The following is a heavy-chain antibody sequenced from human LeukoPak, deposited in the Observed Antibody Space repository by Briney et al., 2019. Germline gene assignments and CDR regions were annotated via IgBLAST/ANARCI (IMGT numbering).Heavy chain of an antibody. V-gene: IGHV3-23*01. J-gene: IGHJ4*02. D-gene: IGHD3-22*01. CDR2: ISGTGDST. CDR3: AKDRETYYYGSSGYILDS. Sequence: GGSLRLSCAASGFTFSSFVVSWVRQAPGKGLEWVSAISGTGDSTFYADSVKGRFTISRDNSKNTLYLQMNSLRAEDTAVYYCAKDRETYYYGSSGYILDSWGQGTLVTVSS. CDR1: GFTFSSFV.